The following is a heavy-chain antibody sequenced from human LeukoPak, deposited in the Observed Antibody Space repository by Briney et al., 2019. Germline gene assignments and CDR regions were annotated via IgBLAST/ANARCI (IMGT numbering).Heavy chain of an antibody. J-gene: IGHJ5*02. CDR2: IYYSGST. CDR3: ARGNYYDSSGYNWFDP. Sequence: SETLSLTCTVSGGSISSYYWSWIRQPPGKGLEWIGYIYYSGSTNYNPSLKSRVTISVDTSKNQFSLKLSSVTAADTAVYYCARGNYYDSSGYNWFDPWGQGALVTVSS. V-gene: IGHV4-59*01. D-gene: IGHD3-22*01. CDR1: GGSISSYY.